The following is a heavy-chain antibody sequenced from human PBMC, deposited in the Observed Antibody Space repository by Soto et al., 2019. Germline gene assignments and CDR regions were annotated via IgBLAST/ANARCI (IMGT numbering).Heavy chain of an antibody. Sequence: SLRLSCAASGFTFSNAWMSWVRQAPGKGLEWVGRIKSKTDGGTTDYAAPVKGRFTISRDDSKNTLYLQMNSLKTEDTAVYYCTTDPTTVTTIPFDYWGQGTLVTISS. V-gene: IGHV3-15*01. J-gene: IGHJ4*02. CDR1: GFTFSNAW. D-gene: IGHD4-17*01. CDR3: TTDPTTVTTIPFDY. CDR2: IKSKTDGGTT.